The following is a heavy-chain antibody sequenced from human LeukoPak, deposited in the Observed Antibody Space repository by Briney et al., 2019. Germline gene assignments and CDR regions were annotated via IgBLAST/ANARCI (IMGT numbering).Heavy chain of an antibody. CDR3: AKGGTYGSGSYEAVINPDY. CDR1: GFTFSSYW. J-gene: IGHJ4*02. D-gene: IGHD3-10*01. V-gene: IGHV3-74*01. Sequence: GGSLRLSCAASGFTFSSYWMHWVRQAPGKGLVWVSRINSDGSSTSYADSVKGRFTISRDNAKNTLYLQMNSLRAEDTAVYYCAKGGTYGSGSYEAVINPDYWGQGTLVTVSS. CDR2: INSDGSST.